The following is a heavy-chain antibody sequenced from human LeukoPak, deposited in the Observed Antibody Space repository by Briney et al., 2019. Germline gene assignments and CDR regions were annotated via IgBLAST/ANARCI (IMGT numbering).Heavy chain of an antibody. CDR2: MHDGGTA. J-gene: IGHJ5*02. V-gene: IGHV4-59*01. D-gene: IGHD3-22*01. CDR3: ARSGVSKSKTIIVVPEVWFDP. CDR1: GGSISTYY. Sequence: SETLSLTCTVSGGSISTYYWSWIRQSPGKGLEWMGHMHDGGTAYYNPSLTGRVAMSVDTSTNQFSLNLTSVTAEDTAVYYCARSGVSKSKTIIVVPEVWFDPWGQGTLVTVSS.